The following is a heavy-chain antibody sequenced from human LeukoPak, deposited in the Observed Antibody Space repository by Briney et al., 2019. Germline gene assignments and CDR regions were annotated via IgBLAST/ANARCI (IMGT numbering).Heavy chain of an antibody. CDR3: ATSHDSPGND. J-gene: IGHJ4*02. CDR2: IRHDGNAK. D-gene: IGHD4-23*01. CDR1: GFAFSDFW. Sequence: GGSLRLSCAASGFAFSDFWMSWVRQAPGKGLEWVANIRHDGNAKNYVPSVRGRFTISRDNAENSLYLQMNSLTVEDTAVYYCATSHDSPGNDWGQGTLVTVSS. V-gene: IGHV3-7*01.